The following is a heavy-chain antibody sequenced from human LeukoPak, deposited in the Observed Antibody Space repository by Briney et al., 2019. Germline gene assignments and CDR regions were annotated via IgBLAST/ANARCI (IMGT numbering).Heavy chain of an antibody. CDR1: GCTFDDYT. Sequence: GGSLRLSCAASGCTFDDYTMHWVRQAPGKGLEWVSLISWHGGSTYYADSAKGRFTISRDNSKNSLYLQMNSLRTEDTALYYCAKARGYYYGPDYWGQGTLVTVSS. CDR2: ISWHGGST. D-gene: IGHD3-22*01. V-gene: IGHV3-43*01. J-gene: IGHJ4*02. CDR3: AKARGYYYGPDY.